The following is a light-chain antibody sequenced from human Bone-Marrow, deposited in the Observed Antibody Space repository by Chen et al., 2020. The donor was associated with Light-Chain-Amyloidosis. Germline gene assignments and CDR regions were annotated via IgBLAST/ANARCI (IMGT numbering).Light chain of an antibody. CDR1: DLPTKY. J-gene: IGLJ2*01. V-gene: IGLV3-25*03. CDR2: RDT. Sequence: SYYLPPPPSASGSPGQTSRNTCSGDDLPTKYAYWYEQKPAQASVLVIHRDTERPTWISERFSGSSSGTTATFTISGVQAEDEADYHCQSADSNGSYEVIFGGGIKLTVL. CDR3: QSADSNGSYEVI.